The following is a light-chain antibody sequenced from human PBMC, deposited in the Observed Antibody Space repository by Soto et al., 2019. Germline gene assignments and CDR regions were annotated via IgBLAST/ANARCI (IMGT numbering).Light chain of an antibody. CDR3: SSYAGSDNPYV. CDR1: SGDVGGYDY. Sequence: QSARARPASASGSPGQSVSISCTVTSGDVGGYDYVSWYQQHPGKAPKLMIYEVTKRPLGVPDRFSGSKSGNTASLTVSGLQAEHEADYYCSSYAGSDNPYVFGTGTKVTVL. J-gene: IGLJ1*01. V-gene: IGLV2-8*01. CDR2: EVT.